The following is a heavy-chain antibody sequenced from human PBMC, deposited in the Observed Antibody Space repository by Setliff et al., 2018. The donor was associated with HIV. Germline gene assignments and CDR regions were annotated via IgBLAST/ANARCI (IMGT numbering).Heavy chain of an antibody. J-gene: IGHJ5*01. CDR2: ISSNGFST. Sequence: PGGSLRLSCSASGFSFGKYAMHWVRQAPGKGLEYVSDISSNGFSTYYTESVKARFTVSRDNSKNTLYLQMNSLRTGDTAVYYCVKSVGDFWNRGFDSWGQGTQVTVSS. D-gene: IGHD3-3*01. V-gene: IGHV3-64D*06. CDR1: GFSFGKYA. CDR3: VKSVGDFWNRGFDS.